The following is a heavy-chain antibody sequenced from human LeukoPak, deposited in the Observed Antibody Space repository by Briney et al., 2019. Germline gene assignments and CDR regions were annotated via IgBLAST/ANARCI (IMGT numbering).Heavy chain of an antibody. CDR1: GYTFTSYG. Sequence: SVKVSCKASGYTFTSYGISWVRQAPGQGLEWMGRIIPILGIANYAQKFQGRVTITADKSTSTAYMELSSLRSEDTAVYYCAMEDIVVVPAAIQGDAFDIWGQGTMVTVSS. CDR3: AMEDIVVVPAAIQGDAFDI. CDR2: IIPILGIA. J-gene: IGHJ3*02. V-gene: IGHV1-69*04. D-gene: IGHD2-2*02.